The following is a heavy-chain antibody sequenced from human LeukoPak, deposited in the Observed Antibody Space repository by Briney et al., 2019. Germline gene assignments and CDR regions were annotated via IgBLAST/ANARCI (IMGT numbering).Heavy chain of an antibody. CDR3: ARTSSGVSDGMDV. Sequence: TSQTLSLTCTVSGGSISSGSYYWSWIRRPAGKGLEWIGRIYTSGSTNYNPSLRSRVTISVDTSKNQFSLKLSSVTAADAAVYYCARTSSGVSDGMDVWGQGTTVTVSS. J-gene: IGHJ6*02. CDR2: IYTSGST. CDR1: GGSISSGSYY. D-gene: IGHD3-22*01. V-gene: IGHV4-61*02.